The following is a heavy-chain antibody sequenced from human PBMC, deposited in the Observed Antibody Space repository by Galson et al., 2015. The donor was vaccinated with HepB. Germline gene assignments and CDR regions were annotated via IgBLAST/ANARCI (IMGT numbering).Heavy chain of an antibody. Sequence: SLRLSCAASGFTFSSYSMNWVRQAPGKGLEWVSSITSSSSYIYYVDSVKGRFTISRDNAKNSLYLQMNSLRAEDTAVYYCARDYASGSYPHWGQGTLVTVSS. CDR2: ITSSSSYI. CDR1: GFTFSSYS. D-gene: IGHD3-10*01. CDR3: ARDYASGSYPH. J-gene: IGHJ4*02. V-gene: IGHV3-21*06.